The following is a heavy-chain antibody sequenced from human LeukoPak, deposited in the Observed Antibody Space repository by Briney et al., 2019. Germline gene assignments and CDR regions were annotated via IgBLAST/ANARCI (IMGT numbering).Heavy chain of an antibody. D-gene: IGHD5-24*01. Sequence: GGSLRLSCTASGFTFTTYSMNWVRQAPGKGLEWISYISSSSSTIYYADSLKGRFTVSRDNAKHSLFLQMNSLRAEDTAVYYCASRDGYNYNWGQGTLVIVSS. CDR1: GFTFTTYS. CDR3: ASRDGYNYN. J-gene: IGHJ4*02. V-gene: IGHV3-48*01. CDR2: ISSSSSTI.